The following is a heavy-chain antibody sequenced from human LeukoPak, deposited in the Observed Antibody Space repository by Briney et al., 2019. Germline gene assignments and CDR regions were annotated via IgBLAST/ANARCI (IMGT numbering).Heavy chain of an antibody. Sequence: QTLSLTCAISGDSVSSNSAAWNWIRQSPSRGLEWLGRTYYRSKWYNDYAVSVKSRITINPDTSKNQFSLQLNSVTPEDTAVYYCARATGSSWYYYYYYMDVWGKGTTVTVSS. CDR2: TYYRSKWYN. V-gene: IGHV6-1*01. CDR1: GDSVSSNSAA. CDR3: ARATGSSWYYYYYYMDV. J-gene: IGHJ6*03. D-gene: IGHD6-13*01.